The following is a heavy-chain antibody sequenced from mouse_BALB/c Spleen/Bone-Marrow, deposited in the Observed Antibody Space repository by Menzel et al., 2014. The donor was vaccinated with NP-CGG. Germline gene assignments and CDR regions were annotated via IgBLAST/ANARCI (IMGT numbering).Heavy chain of an antibody. J-gene: IGHJ4*01. Sequence: EVKLMESGPSLVKPSQTLSLTRSVTGDSITSGYWNWIRKFPGNKLEYMGYISYSGSTYYNPSLKSRISITRDTSKNQYYLQLNSVTTEDTATYYCARCWRAYYRYDAMDYWGQGTSVTVSS. CDR2: ISYSGST. CDR3: ARCWRAYYRYDAMDY. D-gene: IGHD2-14*01. CDR1: GDSITSGY. V-gene: IGHV3-8*02.